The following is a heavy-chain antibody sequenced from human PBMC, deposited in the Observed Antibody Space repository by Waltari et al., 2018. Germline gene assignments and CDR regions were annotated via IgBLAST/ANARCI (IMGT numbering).Heavy chain of an antibody. CDR1: GGSISSYY. Sequence: QVQLQESGPGLVKPSETLSLTCTVSGGSISSYYWSWIRQPPEKGLGWIGYIYYSGSTTYHPAPHSQVHIEVDTSKHQFSLKLMSVTAADPAVYYCSREHFWLTTNGGLDPWGQGTLVTVSS. V-gene: IGHV4-59*12. CDR3: SREHFWLTTNGGLDP. CDR2: IYYSGST. J-gene: IGHJ5*02. D-gene: IGHD4-17*01.